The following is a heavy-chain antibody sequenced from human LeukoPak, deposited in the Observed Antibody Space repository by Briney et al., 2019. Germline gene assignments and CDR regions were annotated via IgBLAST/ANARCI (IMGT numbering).Heavy chain of an antibody. V-gene: IGHV4-31*03. CDR2: IYYSGST. CDR3: ARAQYYYDSSGYYPYYFDY. D-gene: IGHD3-22*01. J-gene: IGHJ4*02. CDR1: GGSISSGGYY. Sequence: SQTLSLTCTVSGGSISSGGYYWSWIRQHPGKGLEWIGYIYYSGSTYYNPSLKSRVTISVDTSKNQFSLKLSSVTAADTAVYYCARAQYYYDSSGYYPYYFDYWGQGTLVTFSS.